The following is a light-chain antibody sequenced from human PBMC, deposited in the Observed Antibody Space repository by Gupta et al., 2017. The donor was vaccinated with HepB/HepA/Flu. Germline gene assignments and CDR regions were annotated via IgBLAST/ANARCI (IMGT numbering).Light chain of an antibody. J-gene: IGLJ3*02. CDR3: LLFYSGIWV. CDR1: TGDVISGHY. Sequence: QAVVTQEPSLTVSPGGTVTLTCASSTGDVISGHYTYWFQLKPGQAPRTLIFDTNNKQSWTPARISASLLGGKAALTLSGAQPEDEAEYYCLLFYSGIWVFGGGTKLTVL. V-gene: IGLV7-46*01. CDR2: DTN.